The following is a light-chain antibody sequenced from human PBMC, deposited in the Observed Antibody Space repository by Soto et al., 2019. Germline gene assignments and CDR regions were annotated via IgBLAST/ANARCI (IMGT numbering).Light chain of an antibody. CDR1: SSNIGSNT. CDR2: TNN. V-gene: IGLV1-44*01. Sequence: QSVLTQPPSASGTPGQRVTISCSGSSSNIGSNTVNWYQQLPGTAPKLLIYTNNQRPSGVPDRFSGSKSGTSASLAISGLQSEDEDDYYCAAWDDRLNGWVFGGGTKLTVL. J-gene: IGLJ3*02. CDR3: AAWDDRLNGWV.